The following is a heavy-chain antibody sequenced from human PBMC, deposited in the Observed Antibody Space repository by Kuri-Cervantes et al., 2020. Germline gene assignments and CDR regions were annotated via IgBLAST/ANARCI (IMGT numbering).Heavy chain of an antibody. CDR3: ARGALWFGENWFDP. J-gene: IGHJ5*02. D-gene: IGHD3-10*01. CDR1: GFTFSSYG. V-gene: IGHV3-33*01. Sequence: LSLTCAASGFTFSSYGMHWVRQAPGKGLEWVAVIWYDGSNKYYADSVKGRFTISRDNSKNTLYLQMNSLRAEDTAVYYCARGALWFGENWFDPWGQGTLVTVSS. CDR2: IWYDGSNK.